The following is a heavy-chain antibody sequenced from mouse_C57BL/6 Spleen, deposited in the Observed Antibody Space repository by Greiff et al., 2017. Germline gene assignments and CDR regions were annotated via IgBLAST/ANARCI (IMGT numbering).Heavy chain of an antibody. CDR1: GYTFTDYY. CDR3: ARSATVPYWYFDV. V-gene: IGHV1-26*01. J-gene: IGHJ1*03. D-gene: IGHD1-1*01. CDR2: INPNNGGT. Sequence: VHVKQSGPELVKPGASVKISCKASGYTFTDYYMNWVKQSHGKSLEWIGDINPNNGGTSYNQKFKGKATLTVDKSSSTAYMELRSLTSEDSAVYYCARSATVPYWYFDVWGTGTTVTVSS.